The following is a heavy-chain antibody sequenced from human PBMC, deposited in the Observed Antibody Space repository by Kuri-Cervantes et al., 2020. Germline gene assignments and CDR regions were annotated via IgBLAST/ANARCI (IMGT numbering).Heavy chain of an antibody. CDR3: VRGDWNYAL. CDR1: GFTFGDFT. D-gene: IGHD1-7*01. V-gene: IGHV3-21*03. J-gene: IGHJ6*04. CDR2: IGSGGL. Sequence: GGSLRLSCTASGFTFGDFTMNWVRQAPGKGLEWVSSIGSGGLFYIASVKGRFTISRDNARGSVYLQMNSLRDEDTAIYYCVRGDWNYALWGKGTAVTVSS.